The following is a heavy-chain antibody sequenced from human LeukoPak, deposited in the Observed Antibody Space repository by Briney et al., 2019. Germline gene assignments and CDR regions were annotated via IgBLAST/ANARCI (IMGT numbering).Heavy chain of an antibody. CDR1: GGTFSSYA. D-gene: IGHD3-3*01. CDR2: IIPIFGTA. Sequence: GASVKVSCKASGGTFSSYAISWVRQAPGQGLEWMGGIIPIFGTANYAQKFQGRVTITADKSTSTAYMELSSLRSEDTAVYYCARGGTIFGVGEVDYYYYMDVWGKGTTVTVSS. J-gene: IGHJ6*03. CDR3: ARGGTIFGVGEVDYYYYMDV. V-gene: IGHV1-69*06.